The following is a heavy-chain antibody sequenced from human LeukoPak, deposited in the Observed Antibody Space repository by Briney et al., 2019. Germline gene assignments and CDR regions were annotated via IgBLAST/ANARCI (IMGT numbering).Heavy chain of an antibody. Sequence: GGSLRLSCAVSGFTFSSYWMSWVRQAPGKGLEWVANIKQDGSEEYYVDSVKGRFTISRDNAKNSLYLQMNSLRPEDTAVYYCARDYGDSYWGQGTLVTVSS. CDR2: IKQDGSEE. CDR3: ARDYGDSY. CDR1: GFTFSSYW. V-gene: IGHV3-7*01. J-gene: IGHJ4*02. D-gene: IGHD7-27*01.